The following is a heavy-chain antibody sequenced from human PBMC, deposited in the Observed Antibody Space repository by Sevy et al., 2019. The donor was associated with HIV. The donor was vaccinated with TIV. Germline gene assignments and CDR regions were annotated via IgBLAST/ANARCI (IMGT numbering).Heavy chain of an antibody. CDR3: AREESEYEFWSGYSSSGMDV. V-gene: IGHV3-30-3*01. D-gene: IGHD3-3*01. Sequence: GGSLRLSCAASGCTFSSYAMHWVRQAPGRGLDWVAGRSSNGNDKYHADSVKARFTISRDNFKHTLYVQINCLRAEDTAIYYCAREESEYEFWSGYSSSGMDVWGQGTTVTVSS. J-gene: IGHJ6*02. CDR2: RSSNGNDK. CDR1: GCTFSSYA.